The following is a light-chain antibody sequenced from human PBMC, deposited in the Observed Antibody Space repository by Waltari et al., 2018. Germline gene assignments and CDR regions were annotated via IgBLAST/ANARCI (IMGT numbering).Light chain of an antibody. Sequence: QSALTQPPSASGSPGQPVPIYRTRTSRDHGGYNYASWYQQHPRKAPKLMIYEVNNRPSGVPDRVSGSKSGNAASLTVSGLQAEDEADYYCSSYAGSNNKVLFGGGTKLTVL. CDR1: SRDHGGYNY. V-gene: IGLV2-8*01. CDR2: EVN. CDR3: SSYAGSNNKVL. J-gene: IGLJ2*01.